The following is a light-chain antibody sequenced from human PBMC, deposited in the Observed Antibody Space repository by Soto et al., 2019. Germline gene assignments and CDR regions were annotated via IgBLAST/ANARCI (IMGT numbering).Light chain of an antibody. Sequence: QSALTQPRSVSGSPGQSVTISCTGTSSDVGGYDFVSWHQQHPGKAPKVMIYDVSKRPSGVPDRFFGSKSGNTASLTISGLQAEDEADYYCCSCAGSYKDHYVFGTGTKLTVL. J-gene: IGLJ1*01. CDR1: SSDVGGYDF. CDR3: CSCAGSYKDHYV. V-gene: IGLV2-11*01. CDR2: DVS.